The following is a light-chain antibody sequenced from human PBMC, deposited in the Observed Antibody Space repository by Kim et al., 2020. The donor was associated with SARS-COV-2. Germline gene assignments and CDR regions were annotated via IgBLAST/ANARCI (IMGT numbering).Light chain of an antibody. V-gene: IGKV3-20*01. CDR1: QSVSSSY. CDR3: QQYGSSLPT. CDR2: GAS. J-gene: IGKJ1*01. Sequence: LSPGERATLSCRASQSVSSSYIAWYQQKPGQAPRLLIFGASSRATGIPDSFSGSGSGTDFTLTITRLEPEDFAVYYCQQYGSSLPTFGQGTKLEI.